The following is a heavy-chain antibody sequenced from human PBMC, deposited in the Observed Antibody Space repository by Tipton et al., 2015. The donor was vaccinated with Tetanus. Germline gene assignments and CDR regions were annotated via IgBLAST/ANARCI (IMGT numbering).Heavy chain of an antibody. D-gene: IGHD6-25*01. V-gene: IGHV1-18*04. Sequence: QLVQSGAEVKKPGASVKVSCKASGYTFTTYAITWVRQAPGQGLEWMGWISAYHGISNSAPKFEGRLTMTTDTSTNTAHMELRSLISDDTAVYYCARDIRPNHRTPAAGDYWGQGTLVTVSS. CDR3: ARDIRPNHRTPAAGDY. CDR1: GYTFTTYA. CDR2: ISAYHGIS. J-gene: IGHJ4*02.